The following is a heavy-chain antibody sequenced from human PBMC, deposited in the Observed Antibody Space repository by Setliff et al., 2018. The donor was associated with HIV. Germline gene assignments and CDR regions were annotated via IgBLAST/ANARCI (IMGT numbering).Heavy chain of an antibody. D-gene: IGHD4-17*01. V-gene: IGHV4-4*07. CDR1: DDPISSYY. J-gene: IGHJ2*01. Sequence: SETLSLTCYVTDDPISSYYWSWVRQPAGKGLEWIGRLYVSGDTNYNPSLKSGVTMSLDTSKKHFSLNPSSVTAADTAVYYCASSLNGDSEPWYFDLWGRGTLVTVSS. CDR3: ASSLNGDSEPWYFDL. CDR2: LYVSGDT.